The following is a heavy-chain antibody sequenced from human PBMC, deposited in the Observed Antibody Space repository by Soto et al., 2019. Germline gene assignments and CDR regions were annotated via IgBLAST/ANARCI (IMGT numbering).Heavy chain of an antibody. Sequence: SETLSLTCTVSGGSISSSSYYWGWIRQPPGKGLEWIGSIYYSGSTYYNPSLKSRVTISVDTSKNQFSLKLSSVTAADTAVYYCASIHCSGGSCYGDFDYWGQGTLVTVSS. CDR2: IYYSGST. V-gene: IGHV4-39*01. J-gene: IGHJ4*02. CDR3: ASIHCSGGSCYGDFDY. CDR1: GGSISSSSYY. D-gene: IGHD2-15*01.